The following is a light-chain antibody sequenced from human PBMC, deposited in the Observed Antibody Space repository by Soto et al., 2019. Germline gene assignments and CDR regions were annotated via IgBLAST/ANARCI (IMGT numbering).Light chain of an antibody. CDR3: QQYGSSMGS. CDR1: QSISSY. CDR2: DAS. V-gene: IGKV3-20*01. Sequence: EVVFTQSPCTLSLPPGERATLSCRASQSISSYLAWYQQKPGQAPRLLIYDASSRATGIPARFTGSGSGTDFTLTISRLEPEDFAVYYCQQYGSSMGSFGQGTKVDIK. J-gene: IGKJ1*01.